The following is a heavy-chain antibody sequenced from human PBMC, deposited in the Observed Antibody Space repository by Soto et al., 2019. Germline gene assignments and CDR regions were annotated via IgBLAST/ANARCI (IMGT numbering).Heavy chain of an antibody. D-gene: IGHD7-27*01. CDR2: INPVESEK. CDR3: ARDPAWGSLDY. J-gene: IGHJ4*02. Sequence: EVQLVESGGGLVQPGGSLRLSCAASGFTFSNSWMCWVRQAPGKGLEWVADINPVESEKYYVDSVKGRFTVSRDNAKNSLYLQMNSLRVEDTALYYCARDPAWGSLDYWGLGTLVTVSS. V-gene: IGHV3-7*01. CDR1: GFTFSNSW.